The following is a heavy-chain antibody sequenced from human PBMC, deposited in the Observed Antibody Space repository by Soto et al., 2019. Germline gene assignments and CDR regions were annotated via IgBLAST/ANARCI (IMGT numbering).Heavy chain of an antibody. Sequence: PXXTLSLTCTVSCGSISSYYWSWIRQPPGXGLEWIGYIXYSGRXNYNHSLKSRVXISVDTSXTQFSLKLSSVTAADTAVYYCARNYYDGEDDFDIWGQGTLVTV. V-gene: IGHV4-59*08. D-gene: IGHD3-22*01. CDR1: CGSISSYY. CDR3: ARNYYDGEDDFDI. J-gene: IGHJ3*02. CDR2: IXYSGRX.